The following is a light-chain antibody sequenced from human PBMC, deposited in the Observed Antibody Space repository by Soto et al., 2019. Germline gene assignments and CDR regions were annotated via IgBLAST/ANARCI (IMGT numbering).Light chain of an antibody. CDR1: NIGTKS. V-gene: IGLV3-21*02. Sequence: SSELTQPPSVSVSPGQTARISCGGDNIGTKSVHWHQQKPGQAPVLVIYDDHDRPSGIPERFPGSNSGNTATLTITRVEAGDEADYYCQVWDSSSDHYVFAAGTKVTVL. CDR2: DDH. CDR3: QVWDSSSDHYV. J-gene: IGLJ1*01.